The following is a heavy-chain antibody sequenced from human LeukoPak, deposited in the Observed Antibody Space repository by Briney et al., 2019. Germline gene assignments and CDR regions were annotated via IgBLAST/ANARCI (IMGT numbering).Heavy chain of an antibody. CDR1: GFAFSSYA. D-gene: IGHD6-13*01. Sequence: GGSLRLSCAASGFAFSSYAMHWVRQAPGKGLEWVTVISYDGLNEYYADSVKGRFTISRDNSKNTLYLQMNSLRAEGTAVYYCARGGYSTTWYMNFDYWGQGTLVTVSS. J-gene: IGHJ4*02. V-gene: IGHV3-30*04. CDR3: ARGGYSTTWYMNFDY. CDR2: ISYDGLNE.